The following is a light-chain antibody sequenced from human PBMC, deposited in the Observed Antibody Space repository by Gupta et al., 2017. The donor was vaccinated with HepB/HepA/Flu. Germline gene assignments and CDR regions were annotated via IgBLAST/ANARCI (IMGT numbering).Light chain of an antibody. J-gene: IGLJ1*01. CDR3: QSYDSSLSGYV. CDR2: GNS. Sequence: SVLTQPPSVSGAPGPRVTISCTGSSSNIGAGYDVHWYQQQPGTAPKLLIYGNSNRPSGVPDRFSGSKSGTSASLAITGLQAEDEADYYCQSYDSSLSGYVFGTGTKVTVL. V-gene: IGLV1-40*01. CDR1: SSNIGAGYD.